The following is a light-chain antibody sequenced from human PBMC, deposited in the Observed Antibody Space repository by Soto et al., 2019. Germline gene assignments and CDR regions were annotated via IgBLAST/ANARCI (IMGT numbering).Light chain of an antibody. CDR2: KAS. V-gene: IGKV1-5*03. CDR3: QQYNTYRP. J-gene: IGKJ1*01. CDR1: QTISSW. Sequence: DIQRTHSPATLSGXXGDRVTITFRASQTISSWLAWYQQKPGKAPKLLIYKASTLKSGVPSRFSGSGSGTEFTLTISSLQPDDFATYYCQQYNTYRPFGQGTKV.